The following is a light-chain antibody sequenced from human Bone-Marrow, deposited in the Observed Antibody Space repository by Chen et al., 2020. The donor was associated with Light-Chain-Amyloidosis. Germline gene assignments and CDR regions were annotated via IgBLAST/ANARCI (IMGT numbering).Light chain of an antibody. CDR2: DAS. Sequence: ILLTQSPATLSLSPGERVTLSCRASQSLRSVVAWYQQKPGQAPRLVIYDASNRATGIPARFSGSGYGTDFSLTISSLAPEDFAVYYCQQRSNGPPWLFTFGPGTKVDIK. CDR3: QQRSNGPPWLFT. V-gene: IGKV3-11*01. J-gene: IGKJ3*01. CDR1: QSLRSV.